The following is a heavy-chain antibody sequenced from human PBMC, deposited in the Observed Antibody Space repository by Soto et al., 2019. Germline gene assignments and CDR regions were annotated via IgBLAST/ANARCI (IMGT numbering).Heavy chain of an antibody. CDR3: ARGRYCLTGRCFPNWFDS. CDR2: IYKSATT. V-gene: IGHV4-30-4*01. D-gene: IGHD7-27*01. Sequence: TLSLTCSVSGDSISNLDYFWALILQPPGQALEYIGYIYKSATTYYNPSFEIRVAISFDTSKSQFSLNVTSVAAADTAVYFCARGRYCLTGRCFPNWFDSWGQGALVTVSS. J-gene: IGHJ5*01. CDR1: GDSISNLDYF.